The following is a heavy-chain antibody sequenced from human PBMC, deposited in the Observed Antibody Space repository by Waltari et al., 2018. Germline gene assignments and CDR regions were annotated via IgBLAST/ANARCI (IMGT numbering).Heavy chain of an antibody. J-gene: IGHJ5*02. Sequence: QVQLVQSGAEVKKPGSSVKVSCKASGGTFSSYASSGVRQASGQGLGWMGRIIPIFGTANYAQKFHGRVTITADESTSTAYMELSSLRSEDTAVYYCATSPGYSSGWYEGWFDPWGQGTLVTVSS. D-gene: IGHD6-19*01. V-gene: IGHV1-69*15. CDR3: ATSPGYSSGWYEGWFDP. CDR2: IIPIFGTA. CDR1: GGTFSSYA.